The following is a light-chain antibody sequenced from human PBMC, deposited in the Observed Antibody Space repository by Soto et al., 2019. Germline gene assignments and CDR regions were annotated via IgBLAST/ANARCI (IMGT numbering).Light chain of an antibody. V-gene: IGLV2-11*01. Sequence: QSALTQPRSVSGSPGQSVTISCTGTSSDVGGYNFVSWYQHHPGKAPKLMIYNVIQRPSGVPDRFSASKSGNTASLTISGLQAEAEADYYCCSYAGSYTYVFGTGTQLTVL. CDR3: CSYAGSYTYV. CDR1: SSDVGGYNF. CDR2: NVI. J-gene: IGLJ1*01.